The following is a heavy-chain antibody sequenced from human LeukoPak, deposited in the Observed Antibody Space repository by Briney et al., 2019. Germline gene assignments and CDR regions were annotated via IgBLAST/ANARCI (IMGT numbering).Heavy chain of an antibody. Sequence: SVKVSCKAAGSTFSRYAITWVRQSPGQGLEWMGGFITLVGTASYAQKFQVRVTITTDESTSADYMELTSLRSEDTAVYFCVVGLLWFGEPKDYYYYFMEVWGKGTTVTVSS. CDR1: GSTFSRYA. D-gene: IGHD3-10*01. V-gene: IGHV1-69*05. CDR2: FITLVGTA. J-gene: IGHJ6*03. CDR3: VVGLLWFGEPKDYYYYFMEV.